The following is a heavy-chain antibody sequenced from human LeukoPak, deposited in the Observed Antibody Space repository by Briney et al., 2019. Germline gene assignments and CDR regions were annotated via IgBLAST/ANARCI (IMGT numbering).Heavy chain of an antibody. CDR3: AILSTTWAAGEDY. J-gene: IGHJ4*02. CDR2: ISSSGYTT. Sequence: PGGSLRLSCVGSAFTFNSYEVNWVRQAPGKGREWVSYISSSGYTTNYADSVKGRFTISRDKANNSLSLQMHSLRAEDTALYYCAILSTTWAAGEDYWGQGTLVTVSS. V-gene: IGHV3-48*03. D-gene: IGHD3-9*01. CDR1: AFTFNSYE.